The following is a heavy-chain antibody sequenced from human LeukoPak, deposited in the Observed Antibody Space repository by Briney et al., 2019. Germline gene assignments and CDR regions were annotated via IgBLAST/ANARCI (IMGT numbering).Heavy chain of an antibody. V-gene: IGHV4-39*07. D-gene: IGHD6-6*01. CDR2: IYHSGST. CDR3: ARYSSSSVWFDP. J-gene: IGHJ5*02. CDR1: GGSISSSSYY. Sequence: KSSETLSLTCTVSGGSISSSSYYWGWIRQPPGKGLEWIGSIYHSGSTYYNPSLKSRVTISVDTSKNQFSLKLSSVTAADTAVYYCARYSSSSVWFDPWGQGTLVTVSS.